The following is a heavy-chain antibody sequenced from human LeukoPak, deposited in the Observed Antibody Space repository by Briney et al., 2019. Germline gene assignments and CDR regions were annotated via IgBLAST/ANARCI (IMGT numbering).Heavy chain of an antibody. D-gene: IGHD3-22*01. CDR2: IRYDGRNK. CDR1: GFTFNTYG. J-gene: IGHJ4*02. Sequence: GGSLRLSCAASGFTFNTYGIHWVRQAPGKGLEWVAFIRYDGRNKYYADAVKGRFTISRDNSKNTLYLQMNSLRAEDTAVYYCAKGTYYYDSSGYYSWGQGTLVTVSS. CDR3: AKGTYYYDSSGYYS. V-gene: IGHV3-30*02.